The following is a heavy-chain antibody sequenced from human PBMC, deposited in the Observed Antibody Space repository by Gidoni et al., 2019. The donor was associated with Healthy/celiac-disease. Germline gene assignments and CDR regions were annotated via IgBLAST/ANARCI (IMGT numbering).Heavy chain of an antibody. J-gene: IGHJ4*02. D-gene: IGHD4-17*01. V-gene: IGHV3-11*06. CDR2: SSSSSSYT. CDR3: GRDDYGWGSNNDY. Sequence: YSSSSSSYTKYADSVKGRFSISTDNSKNSLYRQMNSLRTEDSDVYYWGRDDYGWGSNNDYWGQGTLVTVSS.